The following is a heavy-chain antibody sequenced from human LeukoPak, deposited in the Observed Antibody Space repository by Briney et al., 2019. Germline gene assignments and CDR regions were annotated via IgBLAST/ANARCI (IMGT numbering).Heavy chain of an antibody. CDR3: VRDVRGRTPLKLGMKWFDP. V-gene: IGHV3-11*01. J-gene: IGHJ5*02. CDR2: ISNSGDTR. Sequence: GGSLRLSCAASGFTFSDYYMSWIRQAPGKGLEWLAYISNSGDTRKYADSVTGRFTISRDNAKNSVFLQMNSLRAEDSGVYYCVRDVRGRTPLKLGMKWFDPWGQGTRVTVSS. CDR1: GFTFSDYY. D-gene: IGHD7-27*01.